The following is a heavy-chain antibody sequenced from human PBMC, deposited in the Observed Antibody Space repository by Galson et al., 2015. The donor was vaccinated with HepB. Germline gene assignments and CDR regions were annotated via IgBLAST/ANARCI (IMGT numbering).Heavy chain of an antibody. J-gene: IGHJ4*02. Sequence: SLRLSCASSGITFGDYDMSWFRQAPGKGLEWVGYIRTKTYGGTTEYAASVKGRFTISRDDSKNIVYLQMNSLRTEDTAVYYCTREGPALQYSYWGQGTRVTVSS. V-gene: IGHV3-49*03. CDR1: GITFGDYD. D-gene: IGHD3-9*01. CDR2: IRTKTYGGTT. CDR3: TREGPALQYSY.